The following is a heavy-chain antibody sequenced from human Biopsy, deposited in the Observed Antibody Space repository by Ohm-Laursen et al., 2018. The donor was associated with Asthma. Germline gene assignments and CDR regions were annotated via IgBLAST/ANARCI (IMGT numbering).Heavy chain of an antibody. Sequence: VTLSLTCGVSGGAIRTSGYYWGWIRQPPGKGLEWIGSMYYSGSAYYNPSLESRVTISVNTSKNQFSLKLSSVTAADTAVYFCARHQEAASYHYDGSIAYWGQGIPVTVSS. V-gene: IGHV4-39*01. D-gene: IGHD3-22*01. J-gene: IGHJ4*02. CDR3: ARHQEAASYHYDGSIAY. CDR2: MYYSGSA. CDR1: GGAIRTSGYY.